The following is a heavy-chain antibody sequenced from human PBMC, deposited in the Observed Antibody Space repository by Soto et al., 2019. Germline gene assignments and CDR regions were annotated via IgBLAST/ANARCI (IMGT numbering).Heavy chain of an antibody. D-gene: IGHD6-19*01. CDR1: GGTFSSYT. V-gene: IGHV1-69*08. CDR3: ASLAVADVDFDI. Sequence: QVQLVQSGAEVKKPGSSVKVSCKASGGTFSSYTISWVRQAPGQGLEWMGRIIPILGTANYAQKFQGRVTITADKTTSTAYMELSSLRAEDTAVYYCASLAVADVDFDIWGQGTMVTVSS. CDR2: IIPILGTA. J-gene: IGHJ3*02.